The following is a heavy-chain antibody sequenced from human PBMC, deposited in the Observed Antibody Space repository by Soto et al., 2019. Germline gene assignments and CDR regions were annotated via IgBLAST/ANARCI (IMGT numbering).Heavy chain of an antibody. CDR2: LKEDGSDE. CDR1: GFTFGSYW. V-gene: IGHV3-7*04. CDR3: ARGARSDNHVIFPTDY. D-gene: IGHD1-20*01. J-gene: IGHJ4*02. Sequence: EVQLVESGGGLVQPGGSLRLSCAASGFTFGSYWMSWVRHAPGRGLEWVANLKEDGSDEYYLDSVKGRFTISRDNAKNSLYLPMNSLRDEDTAVYHCARGARSDNHVIFPTDYWGQGTLVTVSS.